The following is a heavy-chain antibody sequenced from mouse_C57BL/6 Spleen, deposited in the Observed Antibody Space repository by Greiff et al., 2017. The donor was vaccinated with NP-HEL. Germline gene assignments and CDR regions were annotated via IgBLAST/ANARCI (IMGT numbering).Heavy chain of an antibody. CDR2: IRNKANGYTT. CDR1: GFTFTDYY. Sequence: EVQLVESGGGLVQPGGSLSLSCAASGFTFTDYYMSWVRQPPGKALEWLGFIRNKANGYTTEYSASVKGRFTISRDNSQSILYLQMNALRAEDSATYYCAAGTYASFAYWGQGTLVTVSA. J-gene: IGHJ3*01. CDR3: AAGTYASFAY. D-gene: IGHD5-1*01. V-gene: IGHV7-3*01.